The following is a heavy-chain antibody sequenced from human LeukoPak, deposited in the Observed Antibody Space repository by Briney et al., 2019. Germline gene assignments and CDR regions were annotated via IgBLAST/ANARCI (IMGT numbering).Heavy chain of an antibody. D-gene: IGHD1-7*01. CDR3: ARGTRYCLDP. Sequence: GGSPRLSCAASGFTFSSYWMNWVRQAPGKGLEWVSYISTSGSTIYYADSVKGRFTISRDNAKNSLYLQMNSLRAEDTAVYYCARGTRYCLDPWGQGTLVTVSS. V-gene: IGHV3-48*04. CDR1: GFTFSSYW. J-gene: IGHJ5*02. CDR2: ISTSGSTI.